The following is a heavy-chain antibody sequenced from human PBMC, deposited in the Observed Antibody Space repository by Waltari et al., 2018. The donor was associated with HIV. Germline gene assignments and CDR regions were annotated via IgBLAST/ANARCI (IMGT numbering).Heavy chain of an antibody. V-gene: IGHV3-11*01. Sequence: GKGPEWVSYSSSSGSTIYYADSVKGRFAISRDNAKNSLYLQMNSLRADDTDVYYCARVRSGYYDYSGQGTPVTVSS. CDR3: ARVRSGYYDY. D-gene: IGHD3-22*01. J-gene: IGHJ4*02. CDR2: SSSSGSTI.